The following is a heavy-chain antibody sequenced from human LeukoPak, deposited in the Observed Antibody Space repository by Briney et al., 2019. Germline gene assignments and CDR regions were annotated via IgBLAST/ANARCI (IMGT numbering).Heavy chain of an antibody. CDR2: IRSKAYGGTT. V-gene: IGHV3-49*04. J-gene: IGHJ4*02. CDR1: GFTFGDYA. CDR3: TRDRGARVVGSTNDY. D-gene: IGHD2-15*01. Sequence: GGSLRLSCTASGFTFGDYAMSWVRQAPGKGLEWVGFIRSKAYGGTTEYAASVKGRFTISRDDSKSIAYLPMNSLKTEDTAVYYCTRDRGARVVGSTNDYWGQGALVTVSS.